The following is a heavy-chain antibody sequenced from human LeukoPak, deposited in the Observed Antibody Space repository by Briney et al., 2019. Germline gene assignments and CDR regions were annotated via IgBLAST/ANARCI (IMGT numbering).Heavy chain of an antibody. CDR1: GGSFSGYY. V-gene: IGHV4-34*01. Sequence: SETLSLTCAVYGGSFSGYYWSWIRQPPGKGLEWIGEINHSGSTNYNPSLKSRVTISVDTSKNQFSLKLSSVTAADTAVYYCARGTRASGWYHPKIKNAFDIWGQGTMVTVSS. CDR3: ARGTRASGWYHPKIKNAFDI. CDR2: INHSGST. D-gene: IGHD6-19*01. J-gene: IGHJ3*02.